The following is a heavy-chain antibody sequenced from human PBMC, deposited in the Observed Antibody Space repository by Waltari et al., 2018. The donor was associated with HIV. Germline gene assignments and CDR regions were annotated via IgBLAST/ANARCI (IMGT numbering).Heavy chain of an antibody. CDR3: TSDMRGGEYYFDY. V-gene: IGHV3-49*03. Sequence: EVQLVESGGGLVQPGRSLRLSCTASGFTFGDYAMSWFRQAPGKGLEWVGLIRRKAYGGTTEYAASVKGRFTISRDDSKSIAYLQMNSLKTEDTAVYYCTSDMRGGEYYFDYWGQGTLVTVSS. CDR2: IRRKAYGGTT. J-gene: IGHJ4*02. CDR1: GFTFGDYA. D-gene: IGHD3-10*01.